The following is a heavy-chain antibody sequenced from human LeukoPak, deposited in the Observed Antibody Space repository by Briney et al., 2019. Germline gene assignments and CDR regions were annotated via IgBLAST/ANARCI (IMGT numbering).Heavy chain of an antibody. CDR2: TRGSGSGMGSGN. CDR3: ARDDNWGFDY. CDR1: GFAFSDFS. Sequence: GGSLRLSCAASGFAFSDFSMNWVRQAPGKGLEWVANTRGSGSGMGSGNYYAVSVKGRFTTSRDDAKNSLYLQMNSLRAEDTAFYYCARDDNWGFDYWGQGALVTVSS. D-gene: IGHD7-27*01. V-gene: IGHV3-21*05. J-gene: IGHJ4*02.